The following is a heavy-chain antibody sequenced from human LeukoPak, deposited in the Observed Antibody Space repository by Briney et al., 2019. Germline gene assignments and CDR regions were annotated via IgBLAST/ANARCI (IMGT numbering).Heavy chain of an antibody. Sequence: SETLSLTCTVSGGSISSGGYYWSWIRQHPGKGLEWIGYIYYSGSTNYNPSLKSRVTISVDTSKNQFSLKLSSVTAADTAVYYCARDTTYYYDSSGYYYAAFDIWGQGTMVTVSS. J-gene: IGHJ3*02. CDR3: ARDTTYYYDSSGYYYAAFDI. CDR2: IYYSGST. CDR1: GGSISSGGYY. V-gene: IGHV4-61*08. D-gene: IGHD3-22*01.